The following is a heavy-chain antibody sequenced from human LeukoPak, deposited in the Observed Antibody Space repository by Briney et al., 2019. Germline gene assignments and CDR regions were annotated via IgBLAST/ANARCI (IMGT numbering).Heavy chain of an antibody. D-gene: IGHD3-22*01. J-gene: IGHJ4*02. Sequence: ASVKVSCKASGYTFTGYYMHWVRQAPRQGLEWMGRINPNSGGTNYAQKFQGRVTMTRDTSISTAYMELSRLRSDDTAVYYCARNIGSYYYDSSFDYWGQGTLVTVSS. CDR2: INPNSGGT. V-gene: IGHV1-2*06. CDR3: ARNIGSYYYDSSFDY. CDR1: GYTFTGYY.